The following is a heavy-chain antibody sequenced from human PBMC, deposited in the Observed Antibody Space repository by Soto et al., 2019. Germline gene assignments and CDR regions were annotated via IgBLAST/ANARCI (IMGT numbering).Heavy chain of an antibody. V-gene: IGHV3-7*01. J-gene: IGHJ5*02. Sequence: PGVSLRLSFAASGFTFSRNWMSWFRQAPGKGLEWVANIKEDGSAKYYADAVKGRFTLSRDNVENSLYLQMNSLRAEDTAVYYCAGDGDGYPAWGQGTLVTVSS. CDR3: AGDGDGYPA. CDR2: IKEDGSAK. CDR1: GFTFSRNW. D-gene: IGHD1-1*01.